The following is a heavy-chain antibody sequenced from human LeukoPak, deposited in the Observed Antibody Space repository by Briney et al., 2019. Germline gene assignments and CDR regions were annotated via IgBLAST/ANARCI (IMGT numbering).Heavy chain of an antibody. V-gene: IGHV3-23*01. D-gene: IGHD3-9*01. CDR1: GFTFSSYA. CDR2: ISGSGGST. J-gene: IGHJ4*02. CDR3: ARERNYYDILTGYNYFDY. Sequence: PGGSLRLSCAASGFTFSSYAMSWVRQAPGKGLEWVSAISGSGGSTYYADSVKGRFTISRDNSKNTLYLQMNSLRAEDTAVYYCARERNYYDILTGYNYFDYWGQGTLVTVSS.